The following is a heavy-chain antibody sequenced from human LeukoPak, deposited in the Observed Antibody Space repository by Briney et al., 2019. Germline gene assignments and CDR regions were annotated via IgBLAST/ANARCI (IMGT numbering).Heavy chain of an antibody. CDR1: GGSISSYY. V-gene: IGHV4-59*01. D-gene: IGHD4-17*01. Sequence: SETPSLTCTVSGGSISSYYWSWIRQPPGKGLEWIGYIYYSGSTNYNPSLKSRVTISVDTSKNQFSLKLSSVTAADTAVYYCARQYPAVTIYYFDYWGQGTLVTVSS. CDR2: IYYSGST. J-gene: IGHJ4*02. CDR3: ARQYPAVTIYYFDY.